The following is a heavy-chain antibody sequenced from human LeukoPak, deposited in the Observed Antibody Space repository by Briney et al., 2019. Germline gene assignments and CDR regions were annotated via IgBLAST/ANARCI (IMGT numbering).Heavy chain of an antibody. CDR2: IIPILGTS. Sequence: SSVKVSCKASGYTLTSYGIIWVRQAPGQGLEWMGGIIPILGTSNYAQKFQGRVTITADKSTSTAYMELSSRKSEDTGVYYCGRGARPPHHYYYMDVWGKGTTVTVSS. D-gene: IGHD3-10*01. CDR3: GRGARPPHHYYYMDV. CDR1: GYTLTSYG. V-gene: IGHV1-69*10. J-gene: IGHJ6*03.